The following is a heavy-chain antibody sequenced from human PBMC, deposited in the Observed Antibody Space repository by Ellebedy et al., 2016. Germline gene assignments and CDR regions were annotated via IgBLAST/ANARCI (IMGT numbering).Heavy chain of an antibody. CDR3: AKIPKNSGGYQGG. CDR1: GYTFTGYY. CDR2: INPNSSVT. Sequence: ASVKVSXXASGYTFTGYYMHWVRQAPGQGLEWMGWINPNSSVTNYAQKFQGRVTMTRDTSISTAYMELSRLTSDDTAVYYCAKIPKNSGGYQGGWGQGTLVTVSS. J-gene: IGHJ4*02. V-gene: IGHV1-2*02. D-gene: IGHD3-22*01.